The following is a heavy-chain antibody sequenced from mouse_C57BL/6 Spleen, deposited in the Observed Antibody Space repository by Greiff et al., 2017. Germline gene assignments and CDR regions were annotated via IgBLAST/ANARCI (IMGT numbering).Heavy chain of an antibody. D-gene: IGHD1-1*01. CDR3: ARDYYGSSSYWYFDV. Sequence: EVQLVESGGGLVKPGGSLKLSCAASGFTFSSYAMSWVRQTPEKRLEWVATISDGGSYTYYPDNVKGRFTISRDNAKNNLYLQMGHLKSEDTAMYYCARDYYGSSSYWYFDVWGTGTTVTVAS. V-gene: IGHV5-4*01. CDR1: GFTFSSYA. CDR2: ISDGGSYT. J-gene: IGHJ1*03.